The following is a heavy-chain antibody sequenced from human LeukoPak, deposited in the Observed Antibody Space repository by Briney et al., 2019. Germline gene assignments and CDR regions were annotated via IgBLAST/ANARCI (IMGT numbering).Heavy chain of an antibody. CDR2: IYYSGGT. Sequence: SETLSLTCTVSGGSISSYYWSWIRQPPGKGLEWIRYIYYSGGTNYNPSLKSRVTMSVDTSKNQFSLNLTSVTAADTAVYYCARSPLPQNSGYSYAVDYWGQGTLVTVSS. J-gene: IGHJ4*02. D-gene: IGHD5-18*01. CDR1: GGSISSYY. CDR3: ARSPLPQNSGYSYAVDY. V-gene: IGHV4-59*01.